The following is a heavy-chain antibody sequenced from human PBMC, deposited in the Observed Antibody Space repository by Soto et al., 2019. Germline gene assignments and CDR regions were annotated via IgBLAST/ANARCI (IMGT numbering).Heavy chain of an antibody. D-gene: IGHD3-10*01. J-gene: IGHJ4*02. Sequence: QVQLVQSGAEVKKPGASVKVSCKASGYTFTSYYMHWVRQAPGQGLEWMGIINPSGGSTSYAQKFQGSVTMTRDTSTSTVYMELSILRSEDTAIYYSAREGYYGSGSYYEIDSAFDYWGQGTLVTVSS. CDR2: INPSGGST. CDR3: AREGYYGSGSYYEIDSAFDY. V-gene: IGHV1-46*03. CDR1: GYTFTSYY.